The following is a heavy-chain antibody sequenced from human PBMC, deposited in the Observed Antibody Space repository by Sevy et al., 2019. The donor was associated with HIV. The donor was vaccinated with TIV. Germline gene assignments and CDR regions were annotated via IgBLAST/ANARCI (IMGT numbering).Heavy chain of an antibody. D-gene: IGHD3-22*01. CDR1: GFTFNTYA. CDR2: IYGSGSVSTIYGSGSVT. CDR3: SGARYYSSGSFDAFDL. J-gene: IGHJ3*01. Sequence: GESLKISCAASGFTFNTYAMNWVRQAPGKGLEWVSTIYGSGSVSTIYGSGSVTYHADSLKGRFTISRDNSKNTRYLQMNSLRTEDTAVYFCSGARYYSSGSFDAFDLWGQGTMVTVSS. V-gene: IGHV3-23*01.